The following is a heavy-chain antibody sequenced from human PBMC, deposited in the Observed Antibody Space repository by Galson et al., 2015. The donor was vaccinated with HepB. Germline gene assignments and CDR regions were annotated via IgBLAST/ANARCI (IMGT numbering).Heavy chain of an antibody. Sequence: SLRLSCAASGFIFSGYSMNWVRQAPGKGLEWVSSISSHSSYMFYGDSVKGRFTISRDNAKKSLYLQMNSLRAEDTALYYCASSAHCGGECHPDRFDYWGQGTLVTVSS. CDR1: GFIFSGYS. J-gene: IGHJ4*02. V-gene: IGHV3-21*01. CDR2: ISSHSSYM. CDR3: ASSAHCGGECHPDRFDY. D-gene: IGHD2-21*01.